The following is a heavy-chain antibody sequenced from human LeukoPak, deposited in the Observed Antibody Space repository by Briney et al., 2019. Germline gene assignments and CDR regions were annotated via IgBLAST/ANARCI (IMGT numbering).Heavy chain of an antibody. J-gene: IGHJ4*02. Sequence: SETLSLTCTVSGGSITIYYWSWIRQPAGKGLEWIGRTYTSGSTNYNPSLKSRVTISVDTSKNQFSLKLSSVTAADTAVYYCARGWNDILTGYYMAYWGQGTLVTVSS. CDR2: TYTSGST. CDR1: GGSITIYY. D-gene: IGHD3-9*01. CDR3: ARGWNDILTGYYMAY. V-gene: IGHV4-4*07.